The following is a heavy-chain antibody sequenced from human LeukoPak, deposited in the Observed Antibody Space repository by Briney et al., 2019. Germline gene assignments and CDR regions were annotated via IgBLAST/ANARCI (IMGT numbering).Heavy chain of an antibody. D-gene: IGHD1-26*01. J-gene: IGHJ4*02. V-gene: IGHV3-74*01. CDR1: GFAFSSYW. CDR3: ARGTGSYYSLGY. CDR2: INSDGSST. Sequence: GGSLRLSCAASGFAFSSYWMHWVRQAPGKGLVWVSRINSDGSSTSYADSVKGRFTISRHTAKNTLYLQMDSLRAEDTAMYYCARGTGSYYSLGYWGQGTLVTVSS.